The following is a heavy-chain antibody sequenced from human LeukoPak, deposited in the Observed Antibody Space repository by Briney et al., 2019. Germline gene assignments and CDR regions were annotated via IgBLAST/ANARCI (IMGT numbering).Heavy chain of an antibody. J-gene: IGHJ4*02. CDR3: ASINWNDPVW. Sequence: GASVKVSCKDSGYTFTSYAMHWVRQAPEQRFEWMRWLNAGNGKTKYSQKFQSRVTITRDTSASTAYMELSRLKSEDTAVYYCASINWNDPVWWGQGTLVTVSS. D-gene: IGHD1-1*01. CDR1: GYTFTSYA. CDR2: LNAGNGKT. V-gene: IGHV1-3*01.